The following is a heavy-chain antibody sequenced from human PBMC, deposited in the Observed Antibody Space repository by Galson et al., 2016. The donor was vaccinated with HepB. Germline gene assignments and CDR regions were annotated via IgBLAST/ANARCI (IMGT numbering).Heavy chain of an antibody. V-gene: IGHV3-7*01. CDR3: VRSTFS. Sequence: SLRLSCAAAGFTFSDYWMIWVRQAPGKGLECVAIIKVDGSYKDYADSVKGRFTISRDNAKNSVFLQMNSLRGEDTAVYYCVRSTFSWGQGTLVTVSS. CDR1: GFTFSDYW. J-gene: IGHJ4*02. CDR2: IKVDGSYK.